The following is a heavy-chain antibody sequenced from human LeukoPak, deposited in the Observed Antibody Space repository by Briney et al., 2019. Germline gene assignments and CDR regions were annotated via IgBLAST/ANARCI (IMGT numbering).Heavy chain of an antibody. CDR3: ARGHCSGGSCYPSAFDI. Sequence: SVKVSCKASGGTFSSYAISWVRQAPGQGLEWMGGIIPIFGTANCAQKFQGRVTITTDESTSTAYMELSSLRSEDTAVYYCARGHCSGGSCYPSAFDIWGQGTMVTVSS. CDR1: GGTFSSYA. J-gene: IGHJ3*02. V-gene: IGHV1-69*05. D-gene: IGHD2-15*01. CDR2: IIPIFGTA.